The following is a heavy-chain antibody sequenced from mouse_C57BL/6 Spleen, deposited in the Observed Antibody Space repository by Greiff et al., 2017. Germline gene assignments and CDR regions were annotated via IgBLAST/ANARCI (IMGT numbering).Heavy chain of an antibody. CDR2: INPSTGGT. CDR1: GYSFTGYY. V-gene: IGHV1-42*01. D-gene: IGHD2-4*01. CDR3: ARNYDYDSAMDY. J-gene: IGHJ4*01. Sequence: EVQRVESGPELVKPGASVKISCKASGYSFTGYYMNWVKQSPEKSLEWIGEINPSTGGTTYNQKFKAKATLTVDKSSSTAYMQLKSLTSEDSAVYYCARNYDYDSAMDYWGQGTSVTVSS.